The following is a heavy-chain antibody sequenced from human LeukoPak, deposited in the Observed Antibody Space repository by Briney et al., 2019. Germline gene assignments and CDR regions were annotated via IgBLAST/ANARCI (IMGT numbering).Heavy chain of an antibody. CDR3: ARGISSGYYLRYYYYYGMDV. D-gene: IGHD3-22*01. CDR2: MNPNSGNT. Sequence: ASVKVSCKASGYTFTSYDINWVRQATGQGLEWIGWMNPNSGNTGYAQKFQGRVTMTRNTSISTAYMELSSLRSEDTAVYYCARGISSGYYLRYYYYYGMDVWGQGTTVTVSS. CDR1: GYTFTSYD. J-gene: IGHJ6*02. V-gene: IGHV1-8*01.